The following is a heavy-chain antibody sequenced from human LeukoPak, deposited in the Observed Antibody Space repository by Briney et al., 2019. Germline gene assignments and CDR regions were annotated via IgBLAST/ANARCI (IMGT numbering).Heavy chain of an antibody. Sequence: SETLSLTCTVSGGSISSYYWGWIRQPPGKGLEWIGFIYYSGSTNYNPSLKSRVTISVDTSKNQFSLKLSSVTAADTAVYYCARFHGVVTSFDYWGQGTLVTVSS. CDR1: GGSISSYY. J-gene: IGHJ4*02. V-gene: IGHV4-59*01. CDR2: IYYSGST. CDR3: ARFHGVVTSFDY. D-gene: IGHD3-3*01.